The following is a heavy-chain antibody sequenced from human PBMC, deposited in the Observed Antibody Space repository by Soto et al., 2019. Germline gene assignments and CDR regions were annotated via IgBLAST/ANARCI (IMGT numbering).Heavy chain of an antibody. CDR2: INPNKGGT. J-gene: IGHJ4*01. V-gene: IGHV1-2*02. Sequence: ASVKFSFKASGYTFSDYYVRWLRQAPGQGLEWMGWINPNKGGTNLAQNFQGRVTLTRDTSINTAYLELSRLRPGDPAVYYCATRESYGSGSYSLDYWGQGTPVTVSS. CDR3: ATRESYGSGSYSLDY. CDR1: GYTFSDYY. D-gene: IGHD3-10*01.